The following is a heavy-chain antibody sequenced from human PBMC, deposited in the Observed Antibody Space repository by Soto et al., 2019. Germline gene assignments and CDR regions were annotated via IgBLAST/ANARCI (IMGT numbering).Heavy chain of an antibody. CDR3: VNGYCSSTSCRTDYFDY. Sequence: GGSLRLSCAASGFTFSSYGMHWVRQAPGKGLEWVAVISYDGSNKYYADSVKGRFTISRDNSKNTLYLQMNSLRAEDTAVYYCVNGYCSSTSCRTDYFDYWGQGTLVTVSS. CDR1: GFTFSSYG. V-gene: IGHV3-30*18. D-gene: IGHD2-2*01. J-gene: IGHJ4*02. CDR2: ISYDGSNK.